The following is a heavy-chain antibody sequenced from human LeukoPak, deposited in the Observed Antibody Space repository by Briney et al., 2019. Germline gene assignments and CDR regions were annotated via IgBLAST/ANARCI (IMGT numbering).Heavy chain of an antibody. Sequence: GGPLRLSCGAPGFTLSSYWMSWVRRAPGKGLEWVSAFSGRCGSTYYADSVKGRFTIPRDNSNTTLHLQMNSLRAEDTAVYYCGKDRYGNFWCGPFFDYWGQGTLVTVSS. CDR1: GFTLSSYW. V-gene: IGHV3-23*01. D-gene: IGHD3-3*01. J-gene: IGHJ4*02. CDR2: FSGRCGST. CDR3: GKDRYGNFWCGPFFDY.